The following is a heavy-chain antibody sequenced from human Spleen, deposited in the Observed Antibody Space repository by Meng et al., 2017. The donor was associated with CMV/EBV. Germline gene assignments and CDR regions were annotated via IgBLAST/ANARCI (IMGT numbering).Heavy chain of an antibody. CDR1: FSHYA. J-gene: IGHJ5*02. D-gene: IGHD2-2*02. V-gene: IGHV3-23*01. CDR2: ISGSGGTT. CDR3: SKALDCGAIGCYRGDWFDP. Sequence: FSHYAMNWARQTPGTGLEWVSGISGSGGTTYYAVSVKGRFTISRDNSTNTLYLQMNSLRAEDSALYFCSKALDCGAIGCYRGDWFDPWGQGTLVTVSS.